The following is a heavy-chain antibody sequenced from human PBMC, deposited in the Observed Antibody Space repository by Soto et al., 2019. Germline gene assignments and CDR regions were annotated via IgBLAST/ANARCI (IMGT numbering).Heavy chain of an antibody. Sequence: GGSLRLSCAASGFTFSSYAMSWVRQAPGKGLEWVSAISGSGGSTYYADSVKGRFTISRDNSKNTLYLQMNSLRAEDTAVYYCAKVGGILTGYHGDYWGQGTLVTVSS. CDR3: AKVGGILTGYHGDY. CDR2: ISGSGGST. J-gene: IGHJ4*02. D-gene: IGHD3-9*01. CDR1: GFTFSSYA. V-gene: IGHV3-23*01.